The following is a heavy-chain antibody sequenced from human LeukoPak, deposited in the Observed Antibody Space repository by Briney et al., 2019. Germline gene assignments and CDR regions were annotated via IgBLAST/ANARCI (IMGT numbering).Heavy chain of an antibody. V-gene: IGHV3-23*01. J-gene: IGHJ4*02. Sequence: PGGSLRLSCAASGFTLSYYAMSWVRQAPGKGQEWVSGISSGGGSTYYADSVKGRFTISRDNSNNALYLQMDSLRAEDTAVYYCARDLRHMTSRYCSGGNCFSDYWGQGTLVTVSS. CDR2: ISSGGGST. CDR3: ARDLRHMTSRYCSGGNCFSDY. D-gene: IGHD2-15*01. CDR1: GFTLSYYA.